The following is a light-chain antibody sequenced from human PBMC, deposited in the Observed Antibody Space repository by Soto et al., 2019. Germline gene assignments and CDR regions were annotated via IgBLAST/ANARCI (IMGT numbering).Light chain of an antibody. Sequence: DIQMTQSPSTLSASVGDRVTITCRASQSISFWLAWYQQKPGKAPKLLIYDASSLESGVPSRFSGNGSGTEFTLTISNLQPDDFATYYCQQYNSYSPYTFGQGTKVEIK. V-gene: IGKV1-5*01. CDR2: DAS. CDR3: QQYNSYSPYT. CDR1: QSISFW. J-gene: IGKJ2*01.